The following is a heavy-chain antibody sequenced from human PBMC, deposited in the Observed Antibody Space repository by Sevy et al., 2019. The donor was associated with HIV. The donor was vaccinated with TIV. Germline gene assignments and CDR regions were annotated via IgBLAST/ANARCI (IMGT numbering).Heavy chain of an antibody. Sequence: GGSLRLSCAASGFTFSSYGMHWVRQAPGKGLEWVAVISYDGSNKYYADSVKGRFTISRDNSKNTLYLQMNSLRAEDTAVYYCAKGGETFYGYFDLWGRGTLVTVSS. V-gene: IGHV3-30*18. J-gene: IGHJ2*01. D-gene: IGHD3-16*01. CDR2: ISYDGSNK. CDR1: GFTFSSYG. CDR3: AKGGETFYGYFDL.